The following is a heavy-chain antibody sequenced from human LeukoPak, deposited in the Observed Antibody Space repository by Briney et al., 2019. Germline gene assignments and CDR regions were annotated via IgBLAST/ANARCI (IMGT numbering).Heavy chain of an antibody. CDR2: INHSGST. Sequence: SETLSLTCAVYGGSFSGYYWSWIRQPPGKGLEWIGEINHSGSTNYNPSLKSRVTISVDTPKNQFSLKLSSVTAADTAVYYCARDGYNGGIDYWGQGTLVTVSS. CDR1: GGSFSGYY. V-gene: IGHV4-34*01. J-gene: IGHJ4*02. CDR3: ARDGYNGGIDY. D-gene: IGHD5-12*01.